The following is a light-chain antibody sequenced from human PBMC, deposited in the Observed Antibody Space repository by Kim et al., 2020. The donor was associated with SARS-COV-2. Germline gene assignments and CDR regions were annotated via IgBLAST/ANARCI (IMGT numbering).Light chain of an antibody. CDR2: DAS. V-gene: IGKV3-11*01. Sequence: LSPGERATHSCRASQSVNSYLAWYQQKPGQAPRLLIYDASNRATGIPARFSGSGSGTDFTLTISSLEPEDFAVYYCQQRSNWPPYTFGQGTKLEI. CDR1: QSVNSY. CDR3: QQRSNWPPYT. J-gene: IGKJ2*01.